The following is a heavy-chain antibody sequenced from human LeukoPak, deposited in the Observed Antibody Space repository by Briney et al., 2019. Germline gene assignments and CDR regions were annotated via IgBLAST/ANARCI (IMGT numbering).Heavy chain of an antibody. D-gene: IGHD3-3*01. Sequence: GGSLRLSCAASGFIFSDYSMNWVRQAPGQGLEWLSYITGSGTTIYYADSVRARFTISRDNAKNSLYLQMNSLRDEDTAVYYCATDRGWRTSGYYLYYFEYWGQGTLVTFSS. V-gene: IGHV3-48*02. J-gene: IGHJ4*02. CDR2: ITGSGTTI. CDR3: ATDRGWRTSGYYLYYFEY. CDR1: GFIFSDYS.